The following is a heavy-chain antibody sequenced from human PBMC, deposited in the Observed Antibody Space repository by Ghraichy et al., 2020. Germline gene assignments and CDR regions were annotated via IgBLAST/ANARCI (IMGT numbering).Heavy chain of an antibody. Sequence: ASVKVSCKASGYTFTSYDINWVRQATGQGLEWMGWMNPNSGNTGYAQKFQGRVTMTRNTSISTAYMELSSLRSEDTAVYYCARGRTYYDFWSGYYVPNWFDPWGQGTLVTVSS. CDR3: ARGRTYYDFWSGYYVPNWFDP. J-gene: IGHJ5*02. D-gene: IGHD3-3*01. CDR2: MNPNSGNT. V-gene: IGHV1-8*01. CDR1: GYTFTSYD.